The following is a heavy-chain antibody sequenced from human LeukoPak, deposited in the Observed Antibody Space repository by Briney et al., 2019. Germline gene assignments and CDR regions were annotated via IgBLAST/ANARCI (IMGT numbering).Heavy chain of an antibody. CDR3: ARASFRSGWAHDAFDI. CDR1: GFTFSAYG. V-gene: IGHV3-30*02. CDR2: IRYNGIDK. Sequence: GGSLRLSCAASGFTFSAYGVHWVRQAPGKGLEWVAFIRYNGIDKYYADSVKGRFTISRDNSKNTLSLQMSSLRAEDTAVYYCARASFRSGWAHDAFDIWGQGTMVTVSS. J-gene: IGHJ3*02. D-gene: IGHD6-19*01.